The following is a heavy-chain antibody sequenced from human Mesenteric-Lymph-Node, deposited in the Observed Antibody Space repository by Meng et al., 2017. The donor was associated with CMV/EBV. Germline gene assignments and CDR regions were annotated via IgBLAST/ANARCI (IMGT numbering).Heavy chain of an antibody. J-gene: IGHJ6*02. V-gene: IGHV2-70*20. D-gene: IGHD3-10*01. Sequence: SGPTLVKPTQTLTLTCTFSGFSLSTSGMCVSWVRQPPGKALEWLALIDWDDDKYYSTSLKTRLTISKDTSKNQVVLTMTNMDPVDTATYYCARSHLLSRYGSGSYGMDVWGQGTTVTVSS. CDR1: GFSLSTSGMC. CDR2: IDWDDDK. CDR3: ARSHLLSRYGSGSYGMDV.